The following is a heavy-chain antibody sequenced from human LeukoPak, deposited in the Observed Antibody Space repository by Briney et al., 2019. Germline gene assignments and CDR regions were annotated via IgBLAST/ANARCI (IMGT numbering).Heavy chain of an antibody. V-gene: IGHV3-48*04. J-gene: IGHJ4*02. Sequence: GSPRLFFGGSWFSFRPYPLNWGRQAPREGLGGVSYISGPSDTIHYADSVKGRFTISRDNAKNSLYLQMNSLGAEDTAVYYCARDLGRDRYFDSWGQGTLVTVSS. CDR2: ISGPSDTI. D-gene: IGHD5-24*01. CDR1: WFSFRPYP. CDR3: ARDLGRDRYFDS.